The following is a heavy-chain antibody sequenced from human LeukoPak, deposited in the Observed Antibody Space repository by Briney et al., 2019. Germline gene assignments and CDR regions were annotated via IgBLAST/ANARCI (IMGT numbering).Heavy chain of an antibody. V-gene: IGHV4-34*01. Sequence: SETLSLTCVVYGGSFSGYYWSWIRQPPGKGLEWIGEINHSGSTNYNPSLMSRVTLSVDTSKNQFSLKLSSVTAADTAVYYCARGRTNCSGGSCSPRWFDPWGQGTLVTVSS. CDR3: ARGRTNCSGGSCSPRWFDP. CDR1: GGSFSGYY. D-gene: IGHD2-15*01. J-gene: IGHJ5*02. CDR2: INHSGST.